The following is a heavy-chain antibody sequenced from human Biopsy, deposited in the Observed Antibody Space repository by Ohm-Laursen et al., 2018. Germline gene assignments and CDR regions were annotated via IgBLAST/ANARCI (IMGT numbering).Heavy chain of an antibody. CDR1: SASINLYY. CDR2: INHSGHT. D-gene: IGHD2-8*02. Sequence: PSDTLSLTCTVSSASINLYYWGWTRQSPGKGLEWIGYINHSGHTNYNPSLKSRLTMSVDTSKNQFSLKLTSVTAADTAVYYCARDRIAYCTATSCDNFGLDVWGQGTTVTVSS. CDR3: ARDRIAYCTATSCDNFGLDV. V-gene: IGHV4-59*01. J-gene: IGHJ6*02.